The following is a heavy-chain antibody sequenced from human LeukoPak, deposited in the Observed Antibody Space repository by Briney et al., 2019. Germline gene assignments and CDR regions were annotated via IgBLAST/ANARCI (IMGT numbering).Heavy chain of an antibody. Sequence: SETLSLTCTVSGGSISSFYWSWIRQPPGKGSEWIGEINHSGSTNYNPSLKSRVTISVDTSKNQFSLKLSSVTAADTAVYYCARDMVTGGIWGQGTMVTVSS. J-gene: IGHJ3*02. D-gene: IGHD5-18*01. V-gene: IGHV4-34*01. CDR2: INHSGST. CDR3: ARDMVTGGI. CDR1: GGSISSFY.